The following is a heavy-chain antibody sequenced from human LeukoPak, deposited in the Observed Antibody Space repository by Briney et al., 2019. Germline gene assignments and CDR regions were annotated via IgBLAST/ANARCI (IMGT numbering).Heavy chain of an antibody. D-gene: IGHD3-22*01. CDR2: INHSGST. CDR1: GGSFSGYY. Sequence: PPETLSLTCAVYGGSFSGYYWSWIRQPPGKGLEWIGEINHSGSTNYNPSLKSRVTISVDTSKNQFSLKLSSVTAADTAVYYCARPGLQTYYYDSSGYYYVDWGQGTLVTVSS. V-gene: IGHV4-34*01. J-gene: IGHJ4*02. CDR3: ARPGLQTYYYDSSGYYYVD.